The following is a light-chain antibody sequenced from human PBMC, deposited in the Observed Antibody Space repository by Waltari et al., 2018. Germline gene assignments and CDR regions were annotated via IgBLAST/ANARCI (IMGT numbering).Light chain of an antibody. V-gene: IGKV3-20*01. CDR1: QCVTSSH. CDR3: QQYGNSPRT. CDR2: GAS. Sequence: ETVLTQSPGTLSLSPGERATLSCWASQCVTSSHLPWYQQKPGQAPRLLIYGASSRATGIPDRFSGSGSGTDFTLTITRLEPEDFAVYYCQQYGNSPRTFGQGTEVEIK. J-gene: IGKJ1*01.